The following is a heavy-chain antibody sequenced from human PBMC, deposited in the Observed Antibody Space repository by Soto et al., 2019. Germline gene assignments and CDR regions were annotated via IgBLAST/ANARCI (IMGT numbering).Heavy chain of an antibody. V-gene: IGHV4-34*01. CDR3: ARGEAAAGLLYYYYYYMDV. CDR2: INHSGST. CDR1: SGSFSGYY. Sequence: SETLSLTCAVYSGSFSGYYWSWIRQPPGKGLEWIGEINHSGSTNYNPSLKSRVTISVDTSKNQFSLKLSSVTAADTAVYYCARGEAAAGLLYYYYYYMDVWGKGTTVTVSS. D-gene: IGHD6-13*01. J-gene: IGHJ6*03.